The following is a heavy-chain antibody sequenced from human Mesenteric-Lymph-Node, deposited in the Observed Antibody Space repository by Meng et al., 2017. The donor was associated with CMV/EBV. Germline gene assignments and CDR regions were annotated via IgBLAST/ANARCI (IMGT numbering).Heavy chain of an antibody. CDR1: GFSVFSNY. Sequence: GGSLKISCAASGFSVFSNYMSWVRQAPGKGLEWVSVVYTGGRTYYADSVKGRFTISRDNAKNSLYLQMNSLRAEDTAFYYCATSVETSSFDYWGQGTLVTVSS. CDR2: VYTGGRT. D-gene: IGHD6-19*01. CDR3: ATSVETSSFDY. J-gene: IGHJ4*02. V-gene: IGHV3-66*01.